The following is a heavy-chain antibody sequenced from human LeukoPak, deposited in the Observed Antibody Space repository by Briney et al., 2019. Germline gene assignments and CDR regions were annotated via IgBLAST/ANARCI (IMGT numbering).Heavy chain of an antibody. J-gene: IGHJ4*02. CDR2: ISSSGSTI. Sequence: GGSLRLSCAASGFTFSDYYMSWIRQAPGKGLEWVSYISSSGSTIYYADSVKGRFTISRDNAKNSLYLQMNSLRAEDTAVYYCARDSPFYDSSGSIDYWGQGTLVTVSS. CDR1: GFTFSDYY. CDR3: ARDSPFYDSSGSIDY. D-gene: IGHD3-22*01. V-gene: IGHV3-11*01.